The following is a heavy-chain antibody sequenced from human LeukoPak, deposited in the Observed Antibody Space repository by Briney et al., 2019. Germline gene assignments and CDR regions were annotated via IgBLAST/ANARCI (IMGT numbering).Heavy chain of an antibody. CDR1: GFTFSSYA. J-gene: IGHJ6*02. Sequence: AGGSLRLSCAASGFTFSSYAMNWVRQAPGKGLQWVSALSGSGAKTYYADSVKGRFTISRDNSKNTLYLQMNRLRAEDTAVYYCAKDQGSYGMDVWGQGTTVTVSS. CDR2: LSGSGAKT. V-gene: IGHV3-23*01. CDR3: AKDQGSYGMDV.